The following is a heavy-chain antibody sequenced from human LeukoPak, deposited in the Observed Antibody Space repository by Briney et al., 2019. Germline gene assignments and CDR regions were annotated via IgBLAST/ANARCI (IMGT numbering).Heavy chain of an antibody. CDR1: GFTFSSYA. J-gene: IGHJ6*02. D-gene: IGHD6-6*01. CDR2: ISGSGGST. V-gene: IGHV3-23*01. CDR3: AKDLSGYSSSSLVDYYYGMDV. Sequence: GGSLRLSCAASGFTFSSYAMSWVRQAPGKGLEWVSAISGSGGSTYYADSVKGRFTISRDNSKNTLYLQMNSLRAEDTAVYHCAKDLSGYSSSSLVDYYYGMDVWGQGTTVTVSS.